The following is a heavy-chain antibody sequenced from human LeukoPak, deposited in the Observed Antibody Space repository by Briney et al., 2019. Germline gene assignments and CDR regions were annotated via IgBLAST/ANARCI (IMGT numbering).Heavy chain of an antibody. Sequence: GESLRLSCAASGFTFNLYAMHWVRRAPGKGLEWVAVTSFTGSGTYYADSVRGRFTISRDNSKNTLYLQVNSLRAEDTAVYYCANENYYDSSGFPDHWGQGTLVTVSS. V-gene: IGHV3-30-3*02. D-gene: IGHD3-22*01. CDR3: ANENYYDSSGFPDH. CDR1: GFTFNLYA. CDR2: TSFTGSGT. J-gene: IGHJ4*02.